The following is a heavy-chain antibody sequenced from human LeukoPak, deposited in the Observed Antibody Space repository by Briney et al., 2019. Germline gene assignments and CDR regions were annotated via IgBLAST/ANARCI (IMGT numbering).Heavy chain of an antibody. CDR3: ARVKVGATPEDY. Sequence: AASVTVCCTASGYTFTVYYMHWDRQAPGQGIELMGWINPNSGGTNYAQKLQGRVTMTRDMSISTAYMELSRLRSDDTDVYYCARVKVGATPEDYWGQGSLVTVSS. CDR2: INPNSGGT. CDR1: GYTFTVYY. J-gene: IGHJ4*02. V-gene: IGHV1-2*02. D-gene: IGHD1-26*01.